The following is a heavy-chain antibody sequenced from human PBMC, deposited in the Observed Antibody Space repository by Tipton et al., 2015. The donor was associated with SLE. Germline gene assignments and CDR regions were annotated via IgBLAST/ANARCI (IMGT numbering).Heavy chain of an antibody. Sequence: TLSLTCTVSGGSITSGDYYWSWIRQPAGKELEWLGRIYSSGSTNYNPSLKSRVTMSVDTSKSQFSLNLSSVSAADTAVYYCATGVVLRYYYYYMDVWGKGTTVSVSS. CDR1: GGSITSGDYY. CDR3: ATGVVLRYYYYYMDV. D-gene: IGHD3-22*01. V-gene: IGHV4-61*02. J-gene: IGHJ6*03. CDR2: IYSSGST.